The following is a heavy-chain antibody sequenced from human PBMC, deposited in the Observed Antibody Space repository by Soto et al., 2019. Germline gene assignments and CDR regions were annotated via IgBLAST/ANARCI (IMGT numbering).Heavy chain of an antibody. Sequence: EVQLVESGGGLVQPGGSLRLSCAASGFTVSSNYMSWVRQAPGKGLEWGSVIYSGGSTYYADSVKGRFTISRDNSKNTLYLQMNSLRAEDTAVYYCARDRSTIYAFDIWGQGTMVTVSS. V-gene: IGHV3-66*01. J-gene: IGHJ3*02. D-gene: IGHD3-3*01. CDR1: GFTVSSNY. CDR2: IYSGGST. CDR3: ARDRSTIYAFDI.